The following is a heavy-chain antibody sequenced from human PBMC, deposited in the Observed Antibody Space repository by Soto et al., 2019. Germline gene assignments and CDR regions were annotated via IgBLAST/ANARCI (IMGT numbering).Heavy chain of an antibody. CDR3: ARDPVDLFGYLDV. V-gene: IGHV1-69*06. D-gene: IGHD2-21*01. CDR1: EGTFASYS. J-gene: IGHJ6*02. Sequence: QEELVQSGAEVKKPGSSVNVSCRTSEGTFASYSITWLRQAPGQRLEWMGEIIPLMRTVNYAQKFQDRVTITGDRSTSTVYMALSSLRSDDTAVYYCARDPVDLFGYLDVWGQGNTVTVSS. CDR2: IIPLMRTV.